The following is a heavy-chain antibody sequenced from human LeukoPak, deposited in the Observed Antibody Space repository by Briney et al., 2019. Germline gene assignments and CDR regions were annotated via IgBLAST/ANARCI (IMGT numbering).Heavy chain of an antibody. CDR2: FDPEDGET. CDR3: ATIPSTTVVTKELDY. J-gene: IGHJ4*02. Sequence: ASVKVSCKVSGYTLTELSMHRVRQAPGKGLEWMGGFDPEDGETIYAQKFQGRVTMTEDTSTDTAYMELSSLRSEDTAVYYCATIPSTTVVTKELDYWGQGTLVTVSS. V-gene: IGHV1-24*01. D-gene: IGHD4-23*01. CDR1: GYTLTELS.